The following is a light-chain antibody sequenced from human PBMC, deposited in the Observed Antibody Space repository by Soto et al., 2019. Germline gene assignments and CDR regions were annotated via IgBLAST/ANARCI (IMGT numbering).Light chain of an antibody. V-gene: IGLV1-44*01. J-gene: IGLJ1*01. CDR2: NSY. Sequence: QSVLTQPRSASGTPGQRVTISCSGSSSNIGSKTVNWYQQLPGTVPKLLIYNSYQRPSGVPDRFSGSMSGTSASLAISGLQSEDEADYYRAAWDASLNGYVFGAGTKVTVL. CDR1: SSNIGSKT. CDR3: AAWDASLNGYV.